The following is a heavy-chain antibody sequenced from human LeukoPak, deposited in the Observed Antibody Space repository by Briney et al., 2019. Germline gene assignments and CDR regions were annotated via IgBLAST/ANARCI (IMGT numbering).Heavy chain of an antibody. Sequence: GGSLRLSCAASGFTFSSYGMSWVRQAPGKGLEWVGFIRSEGYGGTAEYAASVKGRFTISRGDSKSIAYLQMNSLKTEDTAMYYCTRDRRGELRGRYYYYYMDVWGKGTTVTISS. CDR3: TRDRRGELRGRYYYYYMDV. J-gene: IGHJ6*03. D-gene: IGHD1-26*01. CDR2: IRSEGYGGTA. CDR1: GFTFSSYG. V-gene: IGHV3-49*04.